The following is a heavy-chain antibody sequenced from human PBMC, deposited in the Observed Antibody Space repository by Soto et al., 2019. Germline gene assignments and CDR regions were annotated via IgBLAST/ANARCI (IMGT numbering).Heavy chain of an antibody. CDR1: GFTFSSYA. CDR3: AKDCNECLGAFDI. CDR2: ISGSGGST. Sequence: PGGSLRLSCAASGFTFSSYAMGWVRQAPGKGLEWVSAISGSGGSTYYADSVKGRFTISRDNSKNTLYLQMNSLRAEDTAVYYCAKDCNECLGAFDIWGQGTMVTVSS. V-gene: IGHV3-23*01. J-gene: IGHJ3*02. D-gene: IGHD1-1*01.